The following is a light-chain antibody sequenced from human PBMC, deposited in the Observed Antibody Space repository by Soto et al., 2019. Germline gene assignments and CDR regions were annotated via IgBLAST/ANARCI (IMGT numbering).Light chain of an antibody. J-gene: IGLJ2*01. CDR3: QSFDSSLSASI. V-gene: IGLV1-40*01. CDR1: SSNIGTTYD. CDR2: DNT. Sequence: QSVLTQPPSVSGAPGQRVTISCTGNSSNIGTTYDVHWYRHLPGAAPKLLIYDNTYRPSGVPDRFSGSESGTSASLAITGLQAEDEAYYYCQSFDSSLSASIFGGGTKVTVL.